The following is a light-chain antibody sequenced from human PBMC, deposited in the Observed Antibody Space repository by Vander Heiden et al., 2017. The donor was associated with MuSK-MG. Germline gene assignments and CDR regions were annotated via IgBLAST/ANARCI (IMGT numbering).Light chain of an antibody. CDR2: DVT. J-gene: IGLJ1*01. V-gene: IGLV2-14*01. CDR1: SRDVGGYNY. Sequence: QSALTQPASVSGSPGQSITISCTGTSRDVGGYNYVSWYHRHPVKAPTLMIFDVTNRRSGVSTPFSASNSVPTAALTISALPAEDEAAYYCSSYTTSSTTLFVFGTGTKVTVL. CDR3: SSYTTSSTTLFV.